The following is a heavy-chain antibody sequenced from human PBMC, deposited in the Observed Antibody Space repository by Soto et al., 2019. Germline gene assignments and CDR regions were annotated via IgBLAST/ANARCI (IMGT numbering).Heavy chain of an antibody. J-gene: IGHJ4*02. D-gene: IGHD1-1*01. CDR1: GGSISSGGYS. Sequence: PSETLSLTCAVSGGSISSGGYSWSWIRQPPGKGLEWIGYIYHSGSTYYNPSLKSRVTISVDRSKNQFSLKLSSVTAADTAVYYCARGPHGTYYFDYWGQGTLVTVSS. CDR3: ARGPHGTYYFDY. CDR2: IYHSGST. V-gene: IGHV4-30-2*01.